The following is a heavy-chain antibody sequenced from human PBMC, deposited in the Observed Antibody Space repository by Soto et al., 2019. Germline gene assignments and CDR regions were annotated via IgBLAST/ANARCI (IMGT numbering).Heavy chain of an antibody. CDR2: IYDDGSA. D-gene: IGHD2-15*01. Sequence: SETLSLTCTVSGGSISSSYWSWIRQPPGKGLEWLAYIYDDGSANYNPSLKSRATIALDMSKNQFSLKLTSVTAADTAVYYCARDKYCSGGSCRKNWFDPWGQGTLVTVSS. J-gene: IGHJ5*02. CDR1: GGSISSSY. CDR3: ARDKYCSGGSCRKNWFDP. V-gene: IGHV4-59*01.